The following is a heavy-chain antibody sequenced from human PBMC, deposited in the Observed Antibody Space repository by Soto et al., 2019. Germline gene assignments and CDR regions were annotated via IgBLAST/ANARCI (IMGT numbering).Heavy chain of an antibody. V-gene: IGHV3-23*01. CDR3: AKAEIYCVHYFDN. CDR2: ISGSGGST. D-gene: IGHD2-21*01. Sequence: GKGLEWVSAISGSGGSTYYADSVKGRFTISRDNSKNTLYLQMNSLRAEDTVVYYCAKAEIYCVHYFDNWAQPPLLSVYS. J-gene: IGHJ4*02.